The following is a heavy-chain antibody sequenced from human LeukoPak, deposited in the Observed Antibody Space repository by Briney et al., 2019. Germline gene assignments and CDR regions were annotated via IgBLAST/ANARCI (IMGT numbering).Heavy chain of an antibody. CDR3: ARDPRDIVVVPAAIWGYYYYGMDV. Sequence: GASVKVSCKASGYTFTDYYIQWVRQAPGQGLEWMGWINPNSGGTNSAQKFQGRVTMTRDTSVSTAYMELSRLRSDDTAVYYCARDPRDIVVVPAAIWGYYYYGMDVWGQGTTVTVSS. CDR1: GYTFTDYY. D-gene: IGHD2-2*01. J-gene: IGHJ6*02. CDR2: INPNSGGT. V-gene: IGHV1-2*02.